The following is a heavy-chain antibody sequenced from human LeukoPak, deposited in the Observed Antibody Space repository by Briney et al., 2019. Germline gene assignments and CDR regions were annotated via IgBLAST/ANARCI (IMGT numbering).Heavy chain of an antibody. V-gene: IGHV1-46*01. J-gene: IGHJ4*02. CDR1: GYTFINYY. CDR3: ARSYSNLDY. D-gene: IGHD1-26*01. Sequence: ASVKVSCKASGYTFINYYMHWVRQAPGQGLEWMGIINPSGGSTTYAQNFQDRVTMTRDTSTSTVYMELSSLRSEDTAVYYCARSYSNLDYWGQGTLVTVSS. CDR2: INPSGGST.